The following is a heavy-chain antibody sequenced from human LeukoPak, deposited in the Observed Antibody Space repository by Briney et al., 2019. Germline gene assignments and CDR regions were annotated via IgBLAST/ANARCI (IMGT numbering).Heavy chain of an antibody. CDR1: GFTFSTYT. CDR3: TRVPAIRGYPDAIDI. J-gene: IGHJ3*02. D-gene: IGHD3-22*01. CDR2: ISYDGSNK. Sequence: GGSLRLSCAASGFTFSTYTMHWVRQAPGKGLEWVAVISYDGSNKYYADSVKGRFTISRDNSKSTLYLQMNSLRTEDTAVYYCTRVPAIRGYPDAIDIWGQGTMVTVSS. V-gene: IGHV3-30*04.